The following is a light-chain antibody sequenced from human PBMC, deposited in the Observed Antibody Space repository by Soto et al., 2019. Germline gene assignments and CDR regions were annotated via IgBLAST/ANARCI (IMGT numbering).Light chain of an antibody. CDR2: GAS. V-gene: IGKV3-20*01. CDR1: QSVGSSH. Sequence: EIVLTQSPGTLSLSPGERATLSCRASQSVGSSHLAWYQQKPGQAPRLLIYGASSRATGIPDRFSGSGSGTDFTLTISRLEPEDFEVYYCQQYGSSPLTFGGGTKVDI. CDR3: QQYGSSPLT. J-gene: IGKJ4*01.